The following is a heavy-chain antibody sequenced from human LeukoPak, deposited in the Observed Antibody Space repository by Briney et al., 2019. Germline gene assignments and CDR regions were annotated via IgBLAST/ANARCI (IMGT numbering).Heavy chain of an antibody. CDR1: GTSITSYY. Sequence: SETLSLTCTVSGTSITSYYWNWIRQAPGQGPEWIGYGHYSGNTKYNPPLKSGVTISVDTSKNQCSLRLSSVTAADTAVYFWAKWASDNRAFDLWGQGALVTVSS. CDR3: AKWASDNRAFDL. CDR2: GHYSGNT. J-gene: IGHJ4*02. V-gene: IGHV4-59*08. D-gene: IGHD2-8*01.